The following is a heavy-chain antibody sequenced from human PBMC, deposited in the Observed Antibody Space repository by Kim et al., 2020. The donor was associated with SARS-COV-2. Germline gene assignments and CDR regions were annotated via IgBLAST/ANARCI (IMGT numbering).Heavy chain of an antibody. CDR3: ARGALSIAAAANWYYYYGMDV. V-gene: IGHV1-8*01. Sequence: ASVKVSCKASGYTFTSYDINWVRQATGQGLEWMGWMNPNSGNTGYAQKFQGRVTMTRNTSISTAYMELSSLRSEDTAVYYCARGALSIAAAANWYYYYGMDVWGQGTTVTVSS. D-gene: IGHD6-13*01. CDR1: GYTFTSYD. J-gene: IGHJ6*02. CDR2: MNPNSGNT.